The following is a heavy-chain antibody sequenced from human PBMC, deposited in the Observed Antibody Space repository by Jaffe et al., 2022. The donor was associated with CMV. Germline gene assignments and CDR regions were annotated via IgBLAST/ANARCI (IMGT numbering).Heavy chain of an antibody. J-gene: IGHJ6*02. CDR3: ARVPRGPRYYYYYGMDV. CDR1: GGSFSGYY. Sequence: QVQLQQWGAGLLKPSETLSLTCAVYGGSFSGYYWSWIRQPPGKGLEWIGEINHSGSTNYNPSLKSRVTISVDTSKNQFSLKLSSVTAADTAVYYCARVPRGPRYYYYYGMDVWGQGTTVTVSS. D-gene: IGHD5-12*01. V-gene: IGHV4-34*01. CDR2: INHSGST.